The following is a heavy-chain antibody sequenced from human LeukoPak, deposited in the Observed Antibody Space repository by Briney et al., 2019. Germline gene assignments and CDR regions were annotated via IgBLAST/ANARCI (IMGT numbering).Heavy chain of an antibody. CDR3: AREFSTVGNFDY. CDR2: IYFTGNHI. J-gene: IGHJ4*02. V-gene: IGHV3-21*01. D-gene: IGHD3-3*02. Sequence: PGGSLRLSCATSGFTFIRFSMRWVRQAPGKGLEWVSSIYFTGNHISYADSVKGRFTISRDNANNSVYLQMNGLRAEDTAVYYCAREFSTVGNFDYWGQGTLVTVSS. CDR1: GFTFIRFS.